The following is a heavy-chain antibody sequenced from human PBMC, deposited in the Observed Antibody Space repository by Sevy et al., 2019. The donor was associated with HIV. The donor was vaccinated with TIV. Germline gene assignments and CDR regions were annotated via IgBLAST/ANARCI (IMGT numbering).Heavy chain of an antibody. D-gene: IGHD3-3*01. CDR3: AREGAYDDTYY. V-gene: IGHV4-31*03. CDR2: IYYSGST. Sequence: SETLSLTCTVSGGSISSGGYYWSWIRQHPGKGLEWIGYIYYSGSTYYNPSLKSRVTVSVDTSKNQFSLKLSSVTAADTAVYYCAREGAYDDTYYWGQGTLVTVSS. J-gene: IGHJ4*02. CDR1: GGSISSGGYY.